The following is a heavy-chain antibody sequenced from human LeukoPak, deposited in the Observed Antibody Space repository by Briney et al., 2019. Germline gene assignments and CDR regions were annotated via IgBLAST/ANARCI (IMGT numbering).Heavy chain of an antibody. Sequence: LSLTCTVSGGSISSIGYYWSWIRQHPGKGLEWIGYIYYSGSTYYNPSLKSRVTISVDTSKNQFSLKLSSVTAADTAVYYCARDGGRDSSGYYTDYWGQGTLVTVSS. CDR2: IYYSGST. J-gene: IGHJ4*02. V-gene: IGHV4-31*03. CDR3: ARDGGRDSSGYYTDY. CDR1: GGSISSIGYY. D-gene: IGHD3-22*01.